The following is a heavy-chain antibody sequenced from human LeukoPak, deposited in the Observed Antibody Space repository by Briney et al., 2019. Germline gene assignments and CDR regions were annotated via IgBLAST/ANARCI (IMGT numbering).Heavy chain of an antibody. CDR2: INPNSGGT. CDR1: GYTFTGYY. Sequence: ASVKVSCTASGYTFTGYYMHWVRQAPGQGLEWMGWINPNSGGTNYAQKFQGRVTMTRDTSISTAYMELSRLRSDDTAVYYCARSYPSSSPAADYWGQGTLVTVSS. J-gene: IGHJ4*02. V-gene: IGHV1-2*02. D-gene: IGHD6-6*01. CDR3: ARSYPSSSPAADY.